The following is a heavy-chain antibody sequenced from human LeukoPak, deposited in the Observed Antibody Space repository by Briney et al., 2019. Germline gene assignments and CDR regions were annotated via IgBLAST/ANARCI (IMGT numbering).Heavy chain of an antibody. J-gene: IGHJ5*02. V-gene: IGHV3-11*01. CDR2: ISSSGSTI. CDR1: GFTFSDYY. CDR3: ARVLPHRYSSSWYTWFDP. D-gene: IGHD6-13*01. Sequence: PGGSLRLSCAASGFTFSDYYMGWIRQAPGKGLEWVSYISSSGSTIYYADSVKGRFTISRDNAKNSLYLQMNSLRAEDTAVYYCARVLPHRYSSSWYTWFDPWGQGTLVTVSS.